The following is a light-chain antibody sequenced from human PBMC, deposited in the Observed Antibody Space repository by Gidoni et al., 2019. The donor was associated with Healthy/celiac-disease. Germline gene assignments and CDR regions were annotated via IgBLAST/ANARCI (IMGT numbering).Light chain of an antibody. J-gene: IGLJ1*01. CDR2: KER. CDR1: ALPKQY. Sequence: SYELTQAPSGSVYLGQTARILCSGEALPKQYASWYQRKPGQAPVLVIYKEREMHSGIPERFTGSSSGTTVTLTISGVQAEDEADYYCQSADGSGTYEVFGTGTKVTV. CDR3: QSADGSGTYEV. V-gene: IGLV3-25*03.